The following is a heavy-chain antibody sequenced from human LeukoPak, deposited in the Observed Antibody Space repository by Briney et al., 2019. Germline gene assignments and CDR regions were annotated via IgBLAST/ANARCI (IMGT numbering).Heavy chain of an antibody. CDR3: ARVAIAVAGIDY. V-gene: IGHV4-38-2*02. CDR1: GYSISSGSY. J-gene: IGHJ4*02. D-gene: IGHD6-19*01. Sequence: NPSETLSLTCTVSGYSISSGSYWGWIRQPPGQGLEYIASIYYSGSTYYNPSLKSRVTISVDTSKNQFSLKLSSVTAADTAVYYCARVAIAVAGIDYWGQGTLVTVSS. CDR2: IYYSGST.